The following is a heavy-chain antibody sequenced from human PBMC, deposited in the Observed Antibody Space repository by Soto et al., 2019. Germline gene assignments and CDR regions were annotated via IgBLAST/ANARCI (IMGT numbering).Heavy chain of an antibody. CDR3: VKNRGTFDV. Sequence: VQLLESGGGLVQPGGSLRLSCAASGFIYSTNDMTWVRQAPGKGLEWVSTILSRGGSTSYADSVKGRFTISRDNSMNTLYLQMNNVRAEDTALYYCVKNRGTFDVWGQGTLVTVSS. D-gene: IGHD3-16*01. CDR2: ILSRGGST. CDR1: GFIYSTND. J-gene: IGHJ4*02. V-gene: IGHV3-23*01.